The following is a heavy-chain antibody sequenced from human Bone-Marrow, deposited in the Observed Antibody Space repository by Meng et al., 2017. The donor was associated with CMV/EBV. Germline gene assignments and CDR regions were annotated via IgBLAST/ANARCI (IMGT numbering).Heavy chain of an antibody. Sequence: ASVKVSCKASGYTFTKYGISRVRQAPGQGLEWVGWITAYNGDTNNAQKFQGRVTMTTDTSTSTAYMELRSLKSDDTAVYYCARKNAVHYYYGMDVWGQGTMVTVSS. CDR2: ITAYNGDT. J-gene: IGHJ6*02. V-gene: IGHV1-18*01. CDR1: GYTFTKYG. CDR3: ARKNAVHYYYGMDV. D-gene: IGHD2-2*01.